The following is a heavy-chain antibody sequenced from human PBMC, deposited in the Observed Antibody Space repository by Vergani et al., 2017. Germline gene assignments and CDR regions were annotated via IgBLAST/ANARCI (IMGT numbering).Heavy chain of an antibody. CDR1: GGSINSHNYY. D-gene: IGHD2-15*01. CDR2: IHTSGST. V-gene: IGHV4-61*02. Sequence: QVQLQESGPGLVKPSQTLSLTCTVSGGSINSHNYYWSWIRQPAGKGLEWIGRIHTSGSTNYNPSLKSRVTMSEDTSKNQFSLNLTSVTAAYTAVYFCARGSCLGGSCYKPLFGYWGQGILVTVSS. CDR3: ARGSCLGGSCYKPLFGY. J-gene: IGHJ4*02.